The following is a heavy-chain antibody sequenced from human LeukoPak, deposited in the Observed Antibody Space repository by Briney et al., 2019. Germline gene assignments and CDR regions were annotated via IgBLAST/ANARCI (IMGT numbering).Heavy chain of an antibody. CDR1: GGTFSSYA. Sequence: SGKVSCKASGGTFSSYAISWVRQAPGQGLEWMGRIIPILGIANYAQKFQGRVTITADKSTSTAYMELSSLRSEDTAVYYCARDFGGWFGYWGQGTLVTVSS. D-gene: IGHD6-19*01. CDR2: IIPILGIA. J-gene: IGHJ4*02. CDR3: ARDFGGWFGY. V-gene: IGHV1-69*04.